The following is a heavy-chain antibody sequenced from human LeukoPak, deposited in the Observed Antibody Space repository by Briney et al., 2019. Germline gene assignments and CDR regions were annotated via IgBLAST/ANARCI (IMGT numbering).Heavy chain of an antibody. J-gene: IGHJ4*02. D-gene: IGHD6-19*01. CDR2: INPSGGNT. CDR3: ARFAVHRRLAVAGQFGLDY. V-gene: IGHV1-46*01. CDR1: GYTFTGYY. Sequence: ASVKVSCKASGYTFTGYYMHWVRQAPGQGLEWMGIINPSGGNTNYAQKFQGRVTMTRDTSTGTVYMELSSLRSGDTAVYYCARFAVHRRLAVAGQFGLDYWGQGTLVTVSS.